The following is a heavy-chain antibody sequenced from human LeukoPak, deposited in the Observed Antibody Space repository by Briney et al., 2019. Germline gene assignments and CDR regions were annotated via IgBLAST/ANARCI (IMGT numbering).Heavy chain of an antibody. CDR2: ISYDGSNK. J-gene: IGHJ4*02. Sequence: GGSLRLSCAASGFTFSSYGMHWVRQAPGKGLEWVAVISYDGSNKYYADSVKGRFTSSRDNSKNTLYLQMNSLRAEDTAVYYCAKDFVSSYGSGSWGQGTLVTVSS. CDR3: AKDFVSSYGSGS. D-gene: IGHD3-10*01. V-gene: IGHV3-30*18. CDR1: GFTFSSYG.